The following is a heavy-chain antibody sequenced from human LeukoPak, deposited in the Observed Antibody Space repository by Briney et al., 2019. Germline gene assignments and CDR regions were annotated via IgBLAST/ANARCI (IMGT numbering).Heavy chain of an antibody. Sequence: QPGGSLRLSCTASGFTFRNYAMTWVRQAPGKGLEWVSTISGSGGTTYYADSVQGRLSISRDNSKNTLSLQMNSLRAEDTAVYYCAKPSSIVIVPTALQRSLDYWGQGALVTVSS. D-gene: IGHD2/OR15-2a*01. CDR2: ISGSGGTT. J-gene: IGHJ4*02. CDR1: GFTFRNYA. CDR3: AKPSSIVIVPTALQRSLDY. V-gene: IGHV3-23*01.